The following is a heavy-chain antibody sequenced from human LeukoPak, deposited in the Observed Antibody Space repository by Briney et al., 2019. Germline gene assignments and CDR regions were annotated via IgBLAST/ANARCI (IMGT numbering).Heavy chain of an antibody. CDR1: GFTFSSYA. CDR2: ISYDGSNK. J-gene: IGHJ4*02. Sequence: SGGSLRLSCAASGFTFSSYAMHWVRQAPGKGLEWVAVISYDGSNKYYADSVKGRFTISRDNSKNTLYLQMNSLRAEDTAVYYCAKQGYCSSTSCYNYYFDYWGQGTLVTVSS. CDR3: AKQGYCSSTSCYNYYFDY. V-gene: IGHV3-30-3*02. D-gene: IGHD2-2*01.